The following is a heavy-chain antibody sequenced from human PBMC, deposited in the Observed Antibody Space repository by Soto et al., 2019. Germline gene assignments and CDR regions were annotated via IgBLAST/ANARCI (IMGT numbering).Heavy chain of an antibody. CDR1: GGSISSSSYY. V-gene: IGHV4-39*07. J-gene: IGHJ3*02. CDR2: IYYSGST. D-gene: IGHD6-19*01. CDR3: ARDAQFIAVARVRAFDI. Sequence: SETLSLTCTVSGGSISSSSYYWGWIRQPPGKGLEWIGSIYYSGSTYYNPSGGSTSYAQKFQGRVTMTRDTSTSTVYMELSSLRSEDTAVYYCARDAQFIAVARVRAFDIWGQGTMVTVSS.